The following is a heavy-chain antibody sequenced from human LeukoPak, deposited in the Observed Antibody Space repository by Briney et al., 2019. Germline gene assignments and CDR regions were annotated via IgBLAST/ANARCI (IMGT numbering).Heavy chain of an antibody. D-gene: IGHD2-2*01. CDR3: TASDHLYCSSISCHFDY. CDR1: GFTFGDYG. J-gene: IGHJ4*02. V-gene: IGHV3-49*04. CDR2: IQSRTYGGTT. Sequence: GGSLRLSCTASGFTFGDYGMSWVRQAPGKGLEWVGFIQSRTYGGTTQYAASVKGRFTISRDDSKSIAYLQMNSLKTEDTAVYYCTASDHLYCSSISCHFDYWGQGTLVTVSS.